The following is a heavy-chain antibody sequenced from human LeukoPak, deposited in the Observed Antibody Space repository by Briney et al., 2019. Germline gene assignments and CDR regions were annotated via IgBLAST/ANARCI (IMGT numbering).Heavy chain of an antibody. J-gene: IGHJ5*02. CDR2: IYAGGTT. CDR1: GFTVSTNY. V-gene: IGHV3-53*01. D-gene: IGHD6-19*01. CDR3: ARDSSGWYDH. Sequence: GGSLRLSCAASGFTVSTNYMSWVRQAPGKGLEWVSVIYAGGTTYYADSVRGRFTISRDNSKNTLYLQMNSLRDEDTAVYYCARDSSGWYDHWGQGTLVTVSS.